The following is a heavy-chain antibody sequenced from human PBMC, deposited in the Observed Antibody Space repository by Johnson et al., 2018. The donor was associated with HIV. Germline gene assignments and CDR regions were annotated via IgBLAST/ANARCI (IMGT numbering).Heavy chain of an antibody. CDR3: ARDRAEYSTWLDAFDI. V-gene: IGHV3-30*03. CDR1: GFTFSTYG. CDR2: ISYDGSNK. J-gene: IGHJ3*02. D-gene: IGHD6-6*01. Sequence: QVQLVESGGGVVQPGRSLRLSCAASGFTFSTYGMHWVRQAPGKGLEWVAVISYDGSNKYYADSVKGRFTISRDNAKNTLYLQMNSLRAEATAVFYCARDRAEYSTWLDAFDIWGQGTMVTVSS.